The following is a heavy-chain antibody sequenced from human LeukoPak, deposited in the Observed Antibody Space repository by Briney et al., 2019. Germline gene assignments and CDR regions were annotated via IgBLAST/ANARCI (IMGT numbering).Heavy chain of an antibody. CDR2: IYYSGST. CDR1: GGSISSYY. CDR3: ARTSKYYDSSGYYYRRYNWFDP. D-gene: IGHD3-22*01. Sequence: SETLSLTCTVSGGSISSYYWSWIRQPPGKGLEWIGYIYYSGSTYYNPSLKSRVTISVDTSKNQFSLKLSSVTAADTAVYYCARTSKYYDSSGYYYRRYNWFDPWGQGTLVTVSS. J-gene: IGHJ5*02. V-gene: IGHV4-59*06.